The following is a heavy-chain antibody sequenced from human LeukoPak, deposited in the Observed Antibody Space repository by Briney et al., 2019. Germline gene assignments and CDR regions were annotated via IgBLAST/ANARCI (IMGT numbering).Heavy chain of an antibody. V-gene: IGHV3-21*05. Sequence: AGXXLRLSCAASGFIFSSYSMKWVRQAPGKGLEWVSYIGIRSSDTYYADSVKGPFTISRDNARNSLYLQMNTLRAEDTAIYYCARDHVWAFDIWGQGIMVTVSS. CDR3: ARDHVWAFDI. J-gene: IGHJ3*02. CDR2: IGIRSSDT. D-gene: IGHD3-16*01. CDR1: GFIFSSYS.